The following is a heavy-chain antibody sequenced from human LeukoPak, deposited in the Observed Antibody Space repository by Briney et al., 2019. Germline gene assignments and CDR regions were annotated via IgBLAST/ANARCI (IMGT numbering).Heavy chain of an antibody. Sequence: SETLSLTCTVSGGSISSGSYYWRWIRQPAGKGLEWIGYIYYSGRTNYNPSLKSRVTISVDTSKNQFSLKLSSVTAADTAVYYCARSWWRNAFDIWGQGTMVTVSS. CDR1: GGSISSGSYY. CDR2: IYYSGRT. V-gene: IGHV4-61*10. D-gene: IGHD2-15*01. CDR3: ARSWWRNAFDI. J-gene: IGHJ3*02.